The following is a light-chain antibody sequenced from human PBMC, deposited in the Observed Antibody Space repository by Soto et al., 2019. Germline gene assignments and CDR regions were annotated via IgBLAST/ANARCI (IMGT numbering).Light chain of an antibody. Sequence: EIVLTQSPGTLSLSPGERATLSSRASQSVISSYLAWYQQKPGQAPRLLIYGASSRATGIPDRFSGSGSGTDFTVTISSLEPEDCAVYYCQQYGSSPVTFGQGTKMEIK. V-gene: IGKV3-20*01. CDR1: QSVISSY. CDR2: GAS. CDR3: QQYGSSPVT. J-gene: IGKJ1*01.